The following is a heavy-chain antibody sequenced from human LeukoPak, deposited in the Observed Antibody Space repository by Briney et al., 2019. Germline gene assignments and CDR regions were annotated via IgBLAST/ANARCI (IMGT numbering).Heavy chain of an antibody. Sequence: PGGSLRLSCAASGFTFSDYYMSWIRQAPGKGLEWVSYISSSGSTIYYADSVEGRFTISRDNAKNSLYLQMNSLRAEDTAVYYCARDLPSMTEDDYWGQGTLVTVSS. CDR3: ARDLPSMTEDDY. CDR2: ISSSGSTI. J-gene: IGHJ4*02. V-gene: IGHV3-11*01. CDR1: GFTFSDYY.